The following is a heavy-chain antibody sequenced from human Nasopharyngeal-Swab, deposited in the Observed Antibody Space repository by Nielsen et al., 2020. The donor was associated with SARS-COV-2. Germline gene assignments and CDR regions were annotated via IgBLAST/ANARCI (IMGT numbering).Heavy chain of an antibody. Sequence: WIRQPPGKGLEWIGEINHSGSTNYNPSLKSRVTIPVDTSKNQFSLKLSSVTAADTAVYYCARASVVPAAMDYYYYMDVWGKGTTVTVSS. V-gene: IGHV4-34*01. CDR2: INHSGST. J-gene: IGHJ6*03. D-gene: IGHD2-2*01. CDR3: ARASVVPAAMDYYYYMDV.